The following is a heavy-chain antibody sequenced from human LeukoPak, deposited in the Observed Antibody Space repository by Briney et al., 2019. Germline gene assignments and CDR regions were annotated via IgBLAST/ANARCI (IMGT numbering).Heavy chain of an antibody. CDR2: ISGSGGST. CDR3: AKTSLSDPSGHYYYMDV. CDR1: GFTFSSYA. D-gene: IGHD3-3*01. J-gene: IGHJ6*03. V-gene: IGHV3-23*01. Sequence: GGSLRLSCAASGFTFSSYAMSWVRQAPGKGLEWVSAISGSGGSTYYADSVKARFTFSRDNSQNTVSLQLNNLRIEDTALYYCAKTSLSDPSGHYYYMDVWGKGTTVTVSS.